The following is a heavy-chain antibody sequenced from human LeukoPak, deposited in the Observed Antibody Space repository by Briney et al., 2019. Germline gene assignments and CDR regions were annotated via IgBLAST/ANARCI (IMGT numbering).Heavy chain of an antibody. CDR1: GFTFSSYW. Sequence: GGSLRLSCAASGFTFSSYWMHWVRQAPGEGLVWVSRIKTDGSSTSYADSVKGRFNISRDNAKNTLFLQMNTLRAEDTAVYYCVRDGLLVSGVALDIWGQGTLVTVSP. D-gene: IGHD2-15*01. CDR2: IKTDGSST. V-gene: IGHV3-74*01. J-gene: IGHJ3*02. CDR3: VRDGLLVSGVALDI.